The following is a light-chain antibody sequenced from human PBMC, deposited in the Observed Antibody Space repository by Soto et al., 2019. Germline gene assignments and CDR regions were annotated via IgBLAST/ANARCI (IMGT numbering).Light chain of an antibody. Sequence: EIVLTQSPGTLSLSPGERATLSCRASQSVSSGYLAWYQQKPGQAPRLLIYGASTRATGIPDRFSTSGSGTDFTLTISRVEPEDVAVYYCQHYTRSRWTFGQGTKVEIK. CDR3: QHYTRSRWT. V-gene: IGKV3-20*01. CDR2: GAS. J-gene: IGKJ1*01. CDR1: QSVSSGY.